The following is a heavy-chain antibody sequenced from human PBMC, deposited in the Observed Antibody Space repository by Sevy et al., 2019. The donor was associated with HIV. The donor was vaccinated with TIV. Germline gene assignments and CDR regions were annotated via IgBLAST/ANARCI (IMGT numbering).Heavy chain of an antibody. CDR1: DYSISSGYC. CDR2: IYHSGST. V-gene: IGHV4-38-2*02. D-gene: IGHD1-7*01. CDR3: ARGTTRAVRAFDI. Sequence: SETLSLTCTVSDYSISSGYCWGWIRQPPGKGLEWIGSIYHSGSTYYNPSLKSRVTISVDTSKNQFSLKLSSVTAADTAVYYCARGTTRAVRAFDIWGQGTMVTVSS. J-gene: IGHJ3*02.